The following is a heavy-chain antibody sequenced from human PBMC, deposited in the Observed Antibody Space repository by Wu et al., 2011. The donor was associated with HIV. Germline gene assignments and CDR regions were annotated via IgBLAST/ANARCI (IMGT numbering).Heavy chain of an antibody. CDR2: INPNSGGT. CDR1: GYTFIGYY. CDR3: ASIIAAAGTREYYFDY. Sequence: VQLVQSGAEVKKPGASVKVSCKASGYTFIGYYMHWVRQAPGQGLEWMGWINPNSGGTNYAQKFQGRVTMTRDTSISTAYMELSRLRSDDTAVYYCASIIAAAGTREYYFDYWGQGTLVTVSS. J-gene: IGHJ4*02. D-gene: IGHD6-13*01. V-gene: IGHV1-2*02.